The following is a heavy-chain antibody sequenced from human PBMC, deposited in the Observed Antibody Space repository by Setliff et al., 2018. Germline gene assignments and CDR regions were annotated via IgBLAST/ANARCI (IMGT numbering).Heavy chain of an antibody. CDR2: IYTSGST. Sequence: NPSETLSLTCTVSGGSTSSGSYYWSWIRQPAGKGLEWIGRIYTSGSTNYNPSLKSRVTISVDTSKNQFSLKLSSVTAADTAVYYCARFPVTPNGYYYMDVWGKGTTVTVSS. CDR3: ARFPVTPNGYYYMDV. J-gene: IGHJ6*03. V-gene: IGHV4-61*02. CDR1: GGSTSSGSYY. D-gene: IGHD4-17*01.